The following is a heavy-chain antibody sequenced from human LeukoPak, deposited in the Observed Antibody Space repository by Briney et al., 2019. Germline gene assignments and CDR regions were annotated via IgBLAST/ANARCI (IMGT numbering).Heavy chain of an antibody. Sequence: PGGSLRLSCAASGFTFSSYSMNWVRQAPGKGLEWVSSISSSSSYIYYADSVKGRFTISRDNAKNSLYLQMNSLRAEDTAVYYCARGYEIAVAPSWFDPWGQGTLVTVSS. CDR3: ARGYEIAVAPSWFDP. CDR1: GFTFSSYS. CDR2: ISSSSSYI. J-gene: IGHJ5*02. V-gene: IGHV3-21*01. D-gene: IGHD6-19*01.